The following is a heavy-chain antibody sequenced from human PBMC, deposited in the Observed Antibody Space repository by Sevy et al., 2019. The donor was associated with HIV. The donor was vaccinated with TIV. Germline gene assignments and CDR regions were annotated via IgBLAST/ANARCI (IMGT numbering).Heavy chain of an antibody. CDR3: ARGIALTAVTAIPYFDY. J-gene: IGHJ4*02. Sequence: SETLSLTCTVSGGSISSYYWSWIRQPPGKGLEWIGYIYYSGSTNYNPSLKSRVTISVDTSKNQFSLKLSSMTAADTAVYYCARGIALTAVTAIPYFDYWGQGTLVTVSS. V-gene: IGHV4-59*01. CDR1: GGSISSYY. CDR2: IYYSGST. D-gene: IGHD2-21*02.